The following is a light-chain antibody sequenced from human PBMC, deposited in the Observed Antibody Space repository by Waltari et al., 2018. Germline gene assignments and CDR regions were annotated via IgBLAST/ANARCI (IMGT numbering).Light chain of an antibody. Sequence: SELTQPPSVSGAPGQRVTISCTGSSSNIGAGYDVHWYQQLPGTAPKFLIYGNTNRPSGVPDRFSGSRSGTSASLAITGLQAEDEADYYCQSYDSSMGAWVFGGGTKLTVL. CDR1: SSNIGAGYD. CDR2: GNT. V-gene: IGLV1-40*01. J-gene: IGLJ3*02. CDR3: QSYDSSMGAWV.